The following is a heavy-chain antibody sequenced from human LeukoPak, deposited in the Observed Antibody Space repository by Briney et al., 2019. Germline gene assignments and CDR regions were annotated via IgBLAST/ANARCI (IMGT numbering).Heavy chain of an antibody. J-gene: IGHJ4*02. V-gene: IGHV4-59*01. D-gene: IGHD3-22*01. CDR1: GGSISSYY. CDR3: ARVTGYMIEDYFDY. CDR2: IYYSGST. Sequence: SETMSLTCTVSGGSISSYYWSWIRQPPGKGLEWIGYIYYSGSTNYNPSLKSRVTISVDTSKNQFSLKLRSVTAADTAVYYCARVTGYMIEDYFDYWGQGTLVTVSS.